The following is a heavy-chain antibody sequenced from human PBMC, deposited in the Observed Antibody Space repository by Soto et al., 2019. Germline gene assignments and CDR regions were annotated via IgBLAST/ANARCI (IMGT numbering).Heavy chain of an antibody. CDR2: MNPGSGKT. Sequence: RXSVKVSLRASSYTFINFDISWVRQAAGQGLEWLGWMNPGSGKTGYASKFQGRVAMTRDASTGTSHLELSSLTSDDTAVYYCARMASAGTLNWFDPWGQGTLVTVSS. D-gene: IGHD6-13*01. CDR1: SYTFINFD. V-gene: IGHV1-8*02. CDR3: ARMASAGTLNWFDP. J-gene: IGHJ5*02.